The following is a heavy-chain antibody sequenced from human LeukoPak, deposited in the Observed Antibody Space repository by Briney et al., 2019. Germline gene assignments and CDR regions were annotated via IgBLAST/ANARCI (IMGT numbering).Heavy chain of an antibody. D-gene: IGHD5-24*01. CDR2: INPGGGNT. CDR1: GYTFTNYY. Sequence: ASVKVSCKASGYTFTNYYIHWVRQAPGQGLEWMGLINPGGGNTNYAQNFQGRVTMTRDTSASTVYMELSSLRSEDTAIYHCARIRDGYNDAYDIWGQGTVVTVPS. J-gene: IGHJ3*02. CDR3: ARIRDGYNDAYDI. V-gene: IGHV1-46*01.